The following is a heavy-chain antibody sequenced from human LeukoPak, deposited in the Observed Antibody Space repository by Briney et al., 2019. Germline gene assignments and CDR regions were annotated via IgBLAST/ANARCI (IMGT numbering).Heavy chain of an antibody. CDR1: GHSFTHHG. V-gene: IGHV1-18*01. D-gene: IGHD6-19*01. Sequence: ASVKLSCKTFGHSFTHHGFSWVRQAPGQGLEWMGWISGYNGDTHYAQNFQGRVTLTSDTSTSTVYMELRSLRSDDTAVYYCARDPTNTSGRYAYFDYWGQGALVTVPS. J-gene: IGHJ4*02. CDR3: ARDPTNTSGRYAYFDY. CDR2: ISGYNGDT.